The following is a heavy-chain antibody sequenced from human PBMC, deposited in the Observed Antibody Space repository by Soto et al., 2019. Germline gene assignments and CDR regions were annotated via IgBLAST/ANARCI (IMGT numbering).Heavy chain of an antibody. V-gene: IGHV1-18*01. Sequence: QDRLVQSGVEVKKPGASVRVSCKASGYSFTNYGITWVRQAPGQGLEWMGWISAYNGNTNYAQKFQGRVTLTTDASTCTAYLELTSLKSDEPDDYYSAKDRGVVPPAAGNSHYDEYLDGWGKGTTVMVSS. J-gene: IGHJ6*03. CDR3: AKDRGVVPPAAGNSHYDEYLDG. CDR1: GYSFTNYG. D-gene: IGHD3-3*01. CDR2: ISAYNGNT.